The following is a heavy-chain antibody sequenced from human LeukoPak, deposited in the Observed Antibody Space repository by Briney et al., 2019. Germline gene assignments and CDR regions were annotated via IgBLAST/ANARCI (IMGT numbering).Heavy chain of an antibody. J-gene: IGHJ3*02. CDR2: FSGSCGST. V-gene: IGHV3-23*01. D-gene: IGHD3-10*01. CDR3: AKYRYYGSGSYRDAFDI. CDR1: GFTFSSYA. Sequence: GGSLRLSCAACGFTFSSYAMSWVRQAPGKGLEWVSAFSGSCGSTYYADSVKGRFTISRDNSKNTLYLQMNSLRAEDTAVYYCAKYRYYGSGSYRDAFDIWGQGTMVTVSS.